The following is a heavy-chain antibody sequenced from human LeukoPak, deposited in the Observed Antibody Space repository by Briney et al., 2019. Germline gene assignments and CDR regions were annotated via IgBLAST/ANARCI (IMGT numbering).Heavy chain of an antibody. V-gene: IGHV4-38-2*02. CDR2: MYHSGST. Sequence: SETLSLTCTVSGYSISSGYYWGWIRQPPGKGLEWIGSMYHSGSTYYNPSLKSRLTISVDTSKNQFSLKLSSVTAADTAVYYCARGDFWSGYYCFDPWGQGTLVTVSS. CDR1: GYSISSGYY. D-gene: IGHD3-3*01. J-gene: IGHJ5*02. CDR3: ARGDFWSGYYCFDP.